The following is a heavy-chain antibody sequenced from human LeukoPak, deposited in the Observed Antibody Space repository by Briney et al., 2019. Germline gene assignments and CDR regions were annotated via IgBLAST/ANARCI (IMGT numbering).Heavy chain of an antibody. V-gene: IGHV1-69*13. Sequence: ASMKVSCKASGGTFSSYAISWVRQAPEQGLEWMGGIIPIFGTANYAQKFQGRVTITADESTSTAYMELSSLKSEDTAVYYCATPLLVYDILTGYKLRDYWGQGTLVTVSS. CDR1: GGTFSSYA. CDR2: IIPIFGTA. CDR3: ATPLLVYDILTGYKLRDY. D-gene: IGHD3-9*01. J-gene: IGHJ4*02.